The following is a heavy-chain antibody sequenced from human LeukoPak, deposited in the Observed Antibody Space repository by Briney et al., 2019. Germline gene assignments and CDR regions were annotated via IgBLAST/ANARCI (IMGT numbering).Heavy chain of an antibody. D-gene: IGHD6-13*01. J-gene: IGHJ3*02. Sequence: SVKVSCKASGGTFSSYAISWVRQAPGQGLEWMGGIIPIFGTANYAQKFQGRVTITADESTSTAYMELSSLRSEDTAVCYCARDLPGYDAFGIWGQGTMVTVSS. CDR3: ARDLPGYDAFGI. V-gene: IGHV1-69*13. CDR2: IIPIFGTA. CDR1: GGTFSSYA.